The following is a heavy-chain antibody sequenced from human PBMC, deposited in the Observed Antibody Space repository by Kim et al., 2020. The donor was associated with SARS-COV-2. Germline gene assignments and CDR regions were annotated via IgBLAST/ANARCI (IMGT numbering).Heavy chain of an antibody. CDR1: GGSVSSGSYY. CDR3: ARDLAAAGTNYYYGMDV. Sequence: SETLSLTCTVSGGSVSSGSYYWSWIRQPPGKGLEWIGYIYYSGSTNYNPSLKSRVTISVDTSKNQFSLKLSSVTAADTAVYYCARDLAAAGTNYYYGMDVWGQGTTVTVSS. J-gene: IGHJ6*02. V-gene: IGHV4-61*01. D-gene: IGHD6-13*01. CDR2: IYYSGST.